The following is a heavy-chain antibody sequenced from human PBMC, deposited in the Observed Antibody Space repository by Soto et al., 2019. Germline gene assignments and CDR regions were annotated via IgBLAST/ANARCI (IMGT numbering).Heavy chain of an antibody. D-gene: IGHD2-15*01. V-gene: IGHV4-34*01. CDR2: INHSGST. J-gene: IGHJ6*02. Sequence: SETLSLTCAVYGGSFSGYYWSWIRQPPGKGLEWIGEINHSGSTSYNPSLKSRVTISVDTAKNQFSLKLSSVTAADTAVYYCALSGYCSGGSCPPYYYYGMDVWGQGTTDTVSS. CDR3: ALSGYCSGGSCPPYYYYGMDV. CDR1: GGSFSGYY.